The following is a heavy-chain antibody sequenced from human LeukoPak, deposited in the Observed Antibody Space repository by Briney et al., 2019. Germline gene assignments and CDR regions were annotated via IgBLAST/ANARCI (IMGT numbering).Heavy chain of an antibody. CDR2: IHPGDSDT. D-gene: IGHD2-8*01. CDR1: GYSFTSYW. J-gene: IGHJ4*02. CDR3: ARGPPSRYCTNGICVNYLDY. V-gene: IGHV5-51*01. Sequence: GESLKISCKGCGYSFTSYWIGWVRQMPGKGLEWMGIIHPGDSDTRISPSFQGQVTISVDKSISTAYLQWSSLKASDTAMYYCARGPPSRYCTNGICVNYLDYWGQGTLVTVSS.